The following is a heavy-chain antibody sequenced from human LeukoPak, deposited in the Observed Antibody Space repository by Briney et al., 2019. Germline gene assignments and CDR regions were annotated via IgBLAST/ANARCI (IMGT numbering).Heavy chain of an antibody. D-gene: IGHD3/OR15-3a*01. J-gene: IGHJ4*02. CDR1: GGSISSYY. V-gene: IGHV4-59*08. CDR3: ARWTKNYFDY. Sequence: SETLSLTCTVSGGSISSYYWNWIRQPPGKGLEWIGYIYYSGSTNYNPSLKSRVTISVDTSKNQFSLKLGSVTAADTAVYYCARWTKNYFDYWGQGTLVTVSS. CDR2: IYYSGST.